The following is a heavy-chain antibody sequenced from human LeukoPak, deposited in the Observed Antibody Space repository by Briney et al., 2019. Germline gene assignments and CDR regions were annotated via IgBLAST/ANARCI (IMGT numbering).Heavy chain of an antibody. J-gene: IGHJ4*02. CDR1: GYTFTSYG. Sequence: GASVKVSCKASGYTFTSYGISWVRPAPGQGLEWMGWISAYNGNTNYAQKFQGRVTMTRDTSASTVYMELSSLRSEDTAVYYCATICSSTSCYAGGDDYWGQGTLVTVSS. CDR3: ATICSSTSCYAGGDDY. V-gene: IGHV1-18*01. CDR2: ISAYNGNT. D-gene: IGHD2-2*01.